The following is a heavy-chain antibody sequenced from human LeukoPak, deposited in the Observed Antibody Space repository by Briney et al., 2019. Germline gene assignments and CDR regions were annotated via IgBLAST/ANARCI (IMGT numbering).Heavy chain of an antibody. CDR3: ARADYGDYHFDY. J-gene: IGHJ4*02. Sequence: GASVKVSCKASGDTFTSYYMHWVRRAPGQGLEWMGIINPSGGSTSYAQKFQSRVTMTRDTSTRTVYMELSSLRSEDTAVYYCARADYGDYHFDYWGQGTLVTVSS. D-gene: IGHD4-17*01. V-gene: IGHV1-46*03. CDR1: GDTFTSYY. CDR2: INPSGGST.